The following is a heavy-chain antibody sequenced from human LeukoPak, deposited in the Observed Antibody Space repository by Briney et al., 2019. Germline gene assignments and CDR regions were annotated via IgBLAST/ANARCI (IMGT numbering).Heavy chain of an antibody. Sequence: GGSLRLSCAASGFTFSKYDMHWVRQAPGKGLEWVAFIQYDGSNKYYADSVKGRFTISRDNSKNTLYLQMNSLRAEDTAVYYCARISSGYYFDYWGQGTLVTVSS. D-gene: IGHD3-22*01. CDR3: ARISSGYYFDY. J-gene: IGHJ4*02. CDR1: GFTFSKYD. V-gene: IGHV3-30*02. CDR2: IQYDGSNK.